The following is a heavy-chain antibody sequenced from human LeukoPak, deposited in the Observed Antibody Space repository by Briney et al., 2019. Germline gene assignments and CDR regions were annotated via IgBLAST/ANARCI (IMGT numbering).Heavy chain of an antibody. V-gene: IGHV4-61*01. CDR2: IYYSGST. J-gene: IGHJ3*02. CDR3: ARGEMATIEDAFDI. CDR1: GGSISSSSYY. D-gene: IGHD5-24*01. Sequence: SETLSLTCTVSGGSISSSSYYWSWIRQPPGKGLEWIGYIYYSGSTNYNPSLKSRVTISVDTSKNQFSLKLSSVTAADTATYYCARGEMATIEDAFDIWGQGTLVTVSS.